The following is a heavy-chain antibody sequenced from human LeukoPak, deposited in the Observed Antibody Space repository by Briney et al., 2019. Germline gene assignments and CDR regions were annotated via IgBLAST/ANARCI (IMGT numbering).Heavy chain of an antibody. V-gene: IGHV4-59*01. CDR2: IYYSGST. Sequence: PSETLSLTCTVSGGSISSYYWSWIRQPPGKGLEWIGYIYYSGSTNYNPSLKSRATISVDTSKNQFSLKLSSVTAADTAVYYCARGGYYYDSSGYGFGAFDIWGQGTMVTVSS. CDR3: ARGGYYYDSSGYGFGAFDI. J-gene: IGHJ3*02. CDR1: GGSISSYY. D-gene: IGHD3-22*01.